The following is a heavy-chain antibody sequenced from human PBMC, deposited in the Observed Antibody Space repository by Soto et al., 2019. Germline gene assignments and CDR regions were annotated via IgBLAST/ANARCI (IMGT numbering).Heavy chain of an antibody. D-gene: IGHD3-22*01. CDR2: IDPSDSQT. CDR1: GYSFAGYW. CDR3: ARQIYDSDTGPNFQYYFDS. V-gene: IGHV5-10-1*01. Sequence: GESLKISCKGSGYSFAGYWITWVRQKPGKGLEWMGRIDPSDSQTYYSPSFRGHVTISVTKSITTVFLQWSSLRASDTAMYYCARQIYDSDTGPNFQYYFDSWVQGTPVTVSS. J-gene: IGHJ4*02.